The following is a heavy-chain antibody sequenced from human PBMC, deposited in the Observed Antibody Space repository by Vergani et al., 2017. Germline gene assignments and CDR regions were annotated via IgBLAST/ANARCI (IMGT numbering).Heavy chain of an antibody. Sequence: QVQLVESGGGVVQPGRSLRLSCAASGFTFSSYGMHWVRQAPGKGLEWVAVIWYDGSNKYYADSVKGRFTISRDNSKNTLYLQMNSLRAEDTAVYYCATGLLLPYCSGGSCYTGLYYYGMDVWGQGTTVTVSS. CDR1: GFTFSSYG. D-gene: IGHD2-15*01. CDR2: IWYDGSNK. CDR3: ATGLLLPYCSGGSCYTGLYYYGMDV. V-gene: IGHV3-33*01. J-gene: IGHJ6*02.